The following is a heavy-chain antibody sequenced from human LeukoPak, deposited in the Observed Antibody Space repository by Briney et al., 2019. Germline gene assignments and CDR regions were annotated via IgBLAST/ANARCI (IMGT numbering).Heavy chain of an antibody. Sequence: NSSETLSLTCTVSGGSISSYYWSWIRQPPGKGLEWIGYIYYSGSTNYNPSLRSRVTISVDTSKNQFALKLSSVTAADTAVYYCARAFRMYALHNWFDPWGQGTLVTVSS. J-gene: IGHJ5*02. CDR2: IYYSGST. CDR3: ARAFRMYALHNWFDP. D-gene: IGHD2-8*01. V-gene: IGHV4-59*01. CDR1: GGSISSYY.